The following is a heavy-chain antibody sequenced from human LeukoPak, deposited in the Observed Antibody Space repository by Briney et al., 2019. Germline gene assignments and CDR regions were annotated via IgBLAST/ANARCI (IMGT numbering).Heavy chain of an antibody. CDR2: ISGADGNT. CDR1: GFTFSSFG. Sequence: PGGSLRLSCAASGFTFSSFGMSWVRQAPGKGLEWVSVISGADGNTYYADSVKGRFTISRDNSRNTLYLQINSLRAEDTAVYYCAKEVSSPHAFDIWGQGTMVTVSS. V-gene: IGHV3-23*01. CDR3: AKEVSSPHAFDI. J-gene: IGHJ3*02.